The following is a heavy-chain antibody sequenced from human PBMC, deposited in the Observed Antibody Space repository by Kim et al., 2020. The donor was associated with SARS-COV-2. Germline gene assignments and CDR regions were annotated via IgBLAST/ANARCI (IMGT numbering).Heavy chain of an antibody. CDR3: ARDLGGVGNSGFN. Sequence: YSQKFQGRVTITRDTSASTAYMELSSLRSEDTAVYYCARDLGGVGNSGFNWGQGTLVTVSS. J-gene: IGHJ4*02. V-gene: IGHV1-3*01. D-gene: IGHD4-4*01.